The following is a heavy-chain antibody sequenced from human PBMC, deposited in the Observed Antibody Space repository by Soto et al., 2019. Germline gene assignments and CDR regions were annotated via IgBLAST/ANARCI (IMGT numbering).Heavy chain of an antibody. D-gene: IGHD2-2*01. V-gene: IGHV5-51*01. CDR1: GYSFTNYW. Sequence: PGESLKISCTGVGYSFTNYWVGWVRQRPGKGLEWMGIIYPGDSETRYSPSLEDQVTISVDKSITTAYLQWSSLKASDTAMYYCARGYCTTTICDPWFDPWGQGTLVTVSS. J-gene: IGHJ5*02. CDR3: ARGYCTTTICDPWFDP. CDR2: IYPGDSET.